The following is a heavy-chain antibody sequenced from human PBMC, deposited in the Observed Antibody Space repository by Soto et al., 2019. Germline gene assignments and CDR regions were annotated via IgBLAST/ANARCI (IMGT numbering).Heavy chain of an antibody. Sequence: GGSLRLSCAASGFTFDDYAMHWVRQAPGKGLEWVSGISWNSGSIGYADSVKGRFTISRDNAKNSLYLQMNSLRAEDTALYYCAKGVEQYYDFWSGYFHWFDPWGQGTLVTVSS. CDR1: GFTFDDYA. J-gene: IGHJ5*02. V-gene: IGHV3-9*01. CDR3: AKGVEQYYDFWSGYFHWFDP. CDR2: ISWNSGSI. D-gene: IGHD3-3*01.